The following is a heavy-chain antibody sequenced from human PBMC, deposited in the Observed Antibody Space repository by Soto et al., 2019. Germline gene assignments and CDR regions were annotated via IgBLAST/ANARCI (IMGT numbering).Heavy chain of an antibody. CDR3: ARYIFGQGFIS. Sequence: QVQLVQSGAEVKKPGASVKVSCKASGSTFSTLDLNWVCQAPGQGLDWMGWMHANTGLIGHAQKFQGRLSMTRDTSISTAYMELSSLRADDTAVYYCARYIFGQGFISWGQGTLVTVSS. V-gene: IGHV1-8*01. D-gene: IGHD3-10*01. CDR2: MHANTGLI. CDR1: GSTFSTLD. J-gene: IGHJ4*02.